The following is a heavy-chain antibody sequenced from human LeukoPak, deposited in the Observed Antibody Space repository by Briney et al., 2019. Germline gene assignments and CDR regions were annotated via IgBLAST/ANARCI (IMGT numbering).Heavy chain of an antibody. CDR3: ARKGAAGFDY. CDR2: INSDGSYT. J-gene: IGHJ4*02. CDR1: GFTFSSYW. D-gene: IGHD6-25*01. Sequence: GGSLRLSCAASGFTFSSYWMHWVRQAPGKGLLWVSRINSDGSYTSYADSVKGRFTISRDNAKNTLYLQMSSLRVEDTAVYYCARKGAAGFDYWGQGTLVTVSS. V-gene: IGHV3-74*01.